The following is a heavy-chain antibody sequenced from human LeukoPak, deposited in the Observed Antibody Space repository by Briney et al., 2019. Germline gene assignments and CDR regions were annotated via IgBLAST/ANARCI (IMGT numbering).Heavy chain of an antibody. CDR1: GFTFSTYG. D-gene: IGHD2-15*01. J-gene: IGHJ4*02. Sequence: QLGGSLRLSCAASGFTFSTYGMHWVRQAPGKGLEWVAVISYDGSNKYYADSVKGRFTISRDNSKNTLYLQMNSLRAEDTAVYYCAKSVVKRYYFDYWGQGTLVTVSS. CDR2: ISYDGSNK. CDR3: AKSVVKRYYFDY. V-gene: IGHV3-30*18.